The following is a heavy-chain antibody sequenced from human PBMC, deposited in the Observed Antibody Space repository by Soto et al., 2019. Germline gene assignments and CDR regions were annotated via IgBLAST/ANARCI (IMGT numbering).Heavy chain of an antibody. V-gene: IGHV1-69*13. D-gene: IGHD6-13*01. CDR1: GGTFSSYA. J-gene: IGHJ4*02. CDR2: IIPIFGTA. Sequence: ASVKVSCKASGGTFSSYAISWVRQAPGQGLEWMGGIIPIFGTANYAQKFQGRVTITADESTSTAYMELSSLRSEDTAVYYCAATASIAAAGSNPDGHDHWGQGTLVTVSS. CDR3: AATASIAAAGSNPDGHDH.